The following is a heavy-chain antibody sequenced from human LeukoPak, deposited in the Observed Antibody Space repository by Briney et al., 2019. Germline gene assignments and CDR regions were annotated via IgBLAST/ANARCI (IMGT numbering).Heavy chain of an antibody. D-gene: IGHD6-19*01. CDR2: IYFTGST. V-gene: IGHV4-59*12. Sequence: SETLSLTCTVSGGSIRGYYWNWIRQSPGKGLEWIGYIYFTGSTYYNPSLKSRVTISVDTSKNQFSLKLSSVTAADTAVYYCARDRGIAVAGPYYYYGMDVWGQGTTVTVSS. J-gene: IGHJ6*02. CDR3: ARDRGIAVAGPYYYYGMDV. CDR1: GGSIRGYY.